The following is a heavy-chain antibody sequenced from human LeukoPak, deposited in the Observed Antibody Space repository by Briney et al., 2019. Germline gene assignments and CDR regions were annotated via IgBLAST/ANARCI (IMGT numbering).Heavy chain of an antibody. CDR2: ISGSADST. V-gene: IGHV3-23*01. CDR1: GFTFRSYG. CDR3: AKAYTSGSYFIDDAFDI. J-gene: IGHJ3*02. Sequence: GGSLRLSCAASGFTFRSYGMSWVRQAPGKGLEWVSAISGSADSTYYADSVKGRFTISRDNSKNTLYLQMNSLRAEDTAVYYCAKAYTSGSYFIDDAFDIWGQGTMVTASS. D-gene: IGHD3-10*01.